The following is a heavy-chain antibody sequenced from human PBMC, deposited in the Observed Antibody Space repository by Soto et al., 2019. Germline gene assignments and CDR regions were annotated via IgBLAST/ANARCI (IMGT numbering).Heavy chain of an antibody. CDR3: IAAAGRKFDY. CDR1: GGSFSGYH. CDR2: INHSGST. Sequence: SETLSLTCAVYGGSFSGYHWSWIRQPPGKGLEWIGEINHSGSTNYNPSLKSRVTISVDTSKNQFSLKLSSVTAADTAVYYCIAAAGRKFDYWGQGTLVTVSS. V-gene: IGHV4-34*01. J-gene: IGHJ4*02. D-gene: IGHD6-13*01.